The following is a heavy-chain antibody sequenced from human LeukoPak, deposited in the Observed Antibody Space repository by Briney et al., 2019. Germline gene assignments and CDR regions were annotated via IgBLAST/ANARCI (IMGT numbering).Heavy chain of an antibody. Sequence: SETLSLTCTVSGDSISSYYWSWIRQPPGKGLEWIGSINYSGSTNYNPSLKSRLTISVDTSKNQLSLKLSSVTAADTAVYYCARDRRGATTFDYYYYGMDVWGQGTTVTVSS. CDR3: ARDRRGATTFDYYYYGMDV. CDR2: INYSGST. J-gene: IGHJ6*02. CDR1: GDSISSYY. V-gene: IGHV4-59*01. D-gene: IGHD1-26*01.